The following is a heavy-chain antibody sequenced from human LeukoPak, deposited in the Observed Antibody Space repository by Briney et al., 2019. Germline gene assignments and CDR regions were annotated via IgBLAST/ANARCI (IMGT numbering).Heavy chain of an antibody. CDR3: ARGNWFDP. CDR2: IYYSGST. CDR1: GGSISSSSYY. J-gene: IGHJ5*02. V-gene: IGHV4-39*07. Sequence: SETLSLTCTVSGGSISSSSYYWGWIRQPPGKGLEWIGSIYYSGSTYYNPSLKSRVTISVDTSKNQFSLKLSSVTAADTAVYYCARGNWFDPWGQGTLVTVSS.